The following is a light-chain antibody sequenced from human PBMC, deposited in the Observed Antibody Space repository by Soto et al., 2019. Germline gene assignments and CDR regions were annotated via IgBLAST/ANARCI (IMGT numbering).Light chain of an antibody. V-gene: IGLV2-14*01. CDR3: SSFTSSSTVL. CDR1: SSDVGGYNY. J-gene: IGLJ2*01. CDR2: DVS. Sequence: QSALTQPASVSGSPGQSITISCTGTSSDVGGYNYVSWFQQHPGKAPKLMINDVSVRPSGVSNRFSGSKSGNTASLTISGLQAEDEADYYCSSFTSSSTVLFGGGTKVPS.